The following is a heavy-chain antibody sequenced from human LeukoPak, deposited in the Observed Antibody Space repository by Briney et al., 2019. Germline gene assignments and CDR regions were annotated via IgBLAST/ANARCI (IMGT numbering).Heavy chain of an antibody. CDR3: ARAWHVLRFLEGLTDNWFDP. J-gene: IGHJ5*02. V-gene: IGHV4-39*07. Sequence: SETLSLTCTVSGGSISSSSYYWGWIRQPPGKGLEWIGSIYYSGSTYYNPSLKTRVTISVDTSKNQFSLKLRSGTAADTAVYYCARAWHVLRFLEGLTDNWFDPWGQGTLVTVSS. CDR1: GGSISSSSYY. CDR2: IYYSGST. D-gene: IGHD3-3*01.